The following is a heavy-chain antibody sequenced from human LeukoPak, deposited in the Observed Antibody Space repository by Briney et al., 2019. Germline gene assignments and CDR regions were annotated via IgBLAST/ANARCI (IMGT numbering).Heavy chain of an antibody. Sequence: GGSLRLSCAASGFTFSSYSMNWVRQAPGKGLEWVSYISSSSSTMYYADSVKGRFTISRDNAENSLYLQMNSLKAEDTAVYYCARVRWPYYDILTGYFDYWGQGTLVTVSS. CDR1: GFTFSSYS. CDR2: ISSSSSTM. CDR3: ARVRWPYYDILTGYFDY. J-gene: IGHJ4*02. V-gene: IGHV3-48*04. D-gene: IGHD3-9*01.